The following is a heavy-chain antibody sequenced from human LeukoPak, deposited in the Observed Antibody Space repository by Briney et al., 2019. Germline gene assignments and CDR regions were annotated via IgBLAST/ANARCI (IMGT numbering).Heavy chain of an antibody. Sequence: GGSLRLSCSASGFTFSSYEMNWVRQAPGKGLEWISYIRNGGNTIYYADSVKGRFTISRDNAKNSLYLQMNSLRAEDTAVYYCARDGPNSYYDILTGYYTQREYYYYMDVWGKGTTVTIS. D-gene: IGHD3-9*01. CDR3: ARDGPNSYYDILTGYYTQREYYYYMDV. CDR1: GFTFSSYE. V-gene: IGHV3-48*03. J-gene: IGHJ6*03. CDR2: IRNGGNTI.